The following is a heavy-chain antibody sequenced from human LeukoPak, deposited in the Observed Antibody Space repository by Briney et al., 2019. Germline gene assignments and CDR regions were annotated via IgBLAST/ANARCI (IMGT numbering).Heavy chain of an antibody. CDR1: GLTFSLYG. D-gene: IGHD3-9*01. CDR3: AGGTGFIIKD. V-gene: IGHV3-7*03. Sequence: GGSLRSSCAASGLTFSLYGMNWVGRAPGKGLEWVANIKQDGSEKNYVDSVKGRFTISRDNAKNSLYLQMNNLRVEDTAMYYCAGGTGFIIKDWGQGTLVTVSS. CDR2: IKQDGSEK. J-gene: IGHJ4*02.